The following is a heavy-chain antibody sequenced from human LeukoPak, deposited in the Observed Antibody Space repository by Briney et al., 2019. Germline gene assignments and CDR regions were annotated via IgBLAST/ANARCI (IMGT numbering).Heavy chain of an antibody. V-gene: IGHV4-59*01. Sequence: SQTLSLTCTVSGGSISSYYWTWSRQPPGKGLEWNAYIYYSGSANYNPSLKSRVAISVDTSKNQFSLILSSVTAADTAVYYCASRYCSGGSCYFQHWGQGTLVTVSS. CDR3: ASRYCSGGSCYFQH. CDR1: GGSISSYY. D-gene: IGHD2-15*01. CDR2: IYYSGSA. J-gene: IGHJ1*01.